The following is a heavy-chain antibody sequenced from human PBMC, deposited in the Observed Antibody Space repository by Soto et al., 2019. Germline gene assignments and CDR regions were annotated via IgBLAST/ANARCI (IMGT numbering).Heavy chain of an antibody. V-gene: IGHV3-21*01. CDR3: ARVIRKQTKWFYT. CDR1: GFTFSSYS. CDR2: ISSSSSYI. J-gene: IGHJ5*02. Sequence: GGSLRLSCAASGFTFSSYSMNCLRQAPGKGLEWVSSISSSSSYIYYADPVKGRFTISRDNAKNSLYLKMNSLRAEDTAVYYCARVIRKQTKWFYTWGQGTLVTVSS. D-gene: IGHD3-10*01.